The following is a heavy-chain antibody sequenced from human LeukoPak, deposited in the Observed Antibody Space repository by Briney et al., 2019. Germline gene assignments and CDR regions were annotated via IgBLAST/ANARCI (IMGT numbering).Heavy chain of an antibody. V-gene: IGHV3-33*01. Sequence: GRSLRLSCTASGFMFSRLGMQWVRQAPGEGLEWVAMIWHDGSVEEYADSVKGRFTISRDNSQNTLYLQMNSLRDDDTAVYYCARGHCSTTSCSYHWGQGTLVTVSS. J-gene: IGHJ5*02. CDR2: IWHDGSVE. D-gene: IGHD2-2*01. CDR3: ARGHCSTTSCSYH. CDR1: GFMFSRLG.